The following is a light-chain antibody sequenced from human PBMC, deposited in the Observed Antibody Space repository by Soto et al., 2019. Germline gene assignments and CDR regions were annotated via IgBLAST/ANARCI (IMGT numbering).Light chain of an antibody. J-gene: IGLJ1*01. CDR1: SSDVGGYNY. Sequence: QSALTQPASVAGSRGQSITISCTGTSSDVGGYNYVSWYQQHPGKAPKLMIYEVSNRPSGVSNRFSGSKSGNTASLTISGLLAEDEADYYCSSYTSSSIDYFFGTGTKLTVL. V-gene: IGLV2-14*01. CDR3: SSYTSSSIDYF. CDR2: EVS.